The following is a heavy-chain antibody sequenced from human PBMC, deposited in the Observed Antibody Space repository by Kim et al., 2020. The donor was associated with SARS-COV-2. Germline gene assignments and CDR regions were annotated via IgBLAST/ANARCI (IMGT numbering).Heavy chain of an antibody. CDR2: IYANGSK. J-gene: IGHJ4*02. D-gene: IGHD2-15*01. CDR1: GFTVSTNY. CDR3: ARQGYWSGLDY. Sequence: GGSLRLSCAASGFTVSTNYITWVRQAPGRGLEWVSVIYANGSKDYVDSVKGRFSISRDSSKNMAYLQMDSLRAEDTSVYFCARQGYWSGLDYWGQGTLVTVSS. V-gene: IGHV3-66*04.